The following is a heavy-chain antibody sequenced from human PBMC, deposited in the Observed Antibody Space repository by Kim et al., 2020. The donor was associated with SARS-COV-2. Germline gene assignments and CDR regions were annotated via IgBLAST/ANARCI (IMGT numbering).Heavy chain of an antibody. CDR2: IWYDGSNK. Sequence: GGSLRLSCAASGFTFSSYGMHWVRQAPGKGLEWVAVIWYDGSNKYYADSVKGRFTISRDNSKNTLYLQMNSLRAEDTAVYYCARDQEQQLPHYYYGMDVWGQGTTVTVSS. CDR1: GFTFSSYG. J-gene: IGHJ6*02. V-gene: IGHV3-33*01. CDR3: ARDQEQQLPHYYYGMDV. D-gene: IGHD6-13*01.